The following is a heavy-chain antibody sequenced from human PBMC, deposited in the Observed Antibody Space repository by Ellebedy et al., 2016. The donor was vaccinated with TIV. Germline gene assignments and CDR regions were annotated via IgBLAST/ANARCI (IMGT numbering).Heavy chain of an antibody. V-gene: IGHV3-23*01. CDR1: GFTFSSYA. J-gene: IGHJ6*02. Sequence: GESLKISXAASGFTFSSYAMSWVRQAPGKGLEWVSAISGSGGSTYYADSVKGRFTISRDNSKNTLYLQMNSLRAEDTAVYYCARMDIVATIDGYYYYGMDVWGQGTTVTVSS. CDR2: ISGSGGST. D-gene: IGHD5-12*01. CDR3: ARMDIVATIDGYYYYGMDV.